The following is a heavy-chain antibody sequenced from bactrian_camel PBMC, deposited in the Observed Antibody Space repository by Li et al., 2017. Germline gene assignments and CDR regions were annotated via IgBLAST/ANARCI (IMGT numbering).Heavy chain of an antibody. CDR2: IKNDGTVT. CDR1: GFTFSRNA. V-gene: IGHV3S5*01. Sequence: VQLVESGGGLVQPGGSLSLSCAASGFTFSRNAMSWVRQSPGKGLEWVAGIKNDGTVTDYQGSVEGRFTVSRDNTKNALYLQMNSLNPDDTAVYYCATNQFCRDGDCYAGLFGHWGQGTQVTVS. CDR3: ATNQFCRDGDCYAGLFGH. D-gene: IGHD1*01. J-gene: IGHJ6*01.